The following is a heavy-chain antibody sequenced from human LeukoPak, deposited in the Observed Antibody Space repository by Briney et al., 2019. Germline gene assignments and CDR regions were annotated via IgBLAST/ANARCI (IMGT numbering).Heavy chain of an antibody. CDR1: GGSFSIYY. V-gene: IGHV4-34*01. CDR3: ATRDV. Sequence: SETLSLTCSVYGGSFSIYYWGWIRQPPGKGLAWIGEINHSGSTNYNPSLKSRVTISVDTSKNQFSLRLSSVTAADTAVYYCATRDVWGQGTTVTVSS. J-gene: IGHJ6*02. CDR2: INHSGST.